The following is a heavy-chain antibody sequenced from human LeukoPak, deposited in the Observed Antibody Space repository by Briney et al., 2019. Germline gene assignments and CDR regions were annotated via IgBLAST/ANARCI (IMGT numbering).Heavy chain of an antibody. V-gene: IGHV3-48*03. CDR3: ARESTAGYNSSWYGFRN. D-gene: IGHD6-13*01. J-gene: IGHJ1*01. CDR1: GFTFSSYE. CDR2: ISSSGSTI. Sequence: PGGSLRLSCAASGFTFSSYEMNWVRQAPGKGLEWVSYISSSGSTIYYADSVKGRFTISRDNAKNSLFLQMGSLRVEDTAVYYCARESTAGYNSSWYGFRNWGQGTLVSVSS.